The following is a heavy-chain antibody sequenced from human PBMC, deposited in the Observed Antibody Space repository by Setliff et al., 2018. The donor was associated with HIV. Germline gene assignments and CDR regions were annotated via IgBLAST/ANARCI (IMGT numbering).Heavy chain of an antibody. CDR2: ISGSGDST. CDR3: AKDYTPTFWEYNWFDV. CDR1: GFTFNYHA. Sequence: LRLSCAASGFTFNYHAMTWVRQAPGKGLEWVSGISGSGDSTFYAHSVKGRFTIARDNSRDTLYLEMNNLRAEDTALYYCAKDYTPTFWEYNWFDVWGQGTQVTVSS. J-gene: IGHJ5*02. V-gene: IGHV3-23*01. D-gene: IGHD3-16*01.